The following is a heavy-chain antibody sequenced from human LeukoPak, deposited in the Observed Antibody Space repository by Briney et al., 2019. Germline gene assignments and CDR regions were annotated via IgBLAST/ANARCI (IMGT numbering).Heavy chain of an antibody. CDR2: ISAYNGNT. CDR3: ASQKYDILTGRYYYMDV. J-gene: IGHJ6*03. CDR1: GGTFSSYA. V-gene: IGHV1-18*01. D-gene: IGHD3-9*01. Sequence: ASVKVSCKASGGTFSSYAISWVRQAPGQGLEWMGWISAYNGNTNYAQKLQGRVTMTTDTSTSTAYMELRSLRSDDTAVYYCASQKYDILTGRYYYMDVWGKGTTVTISS.